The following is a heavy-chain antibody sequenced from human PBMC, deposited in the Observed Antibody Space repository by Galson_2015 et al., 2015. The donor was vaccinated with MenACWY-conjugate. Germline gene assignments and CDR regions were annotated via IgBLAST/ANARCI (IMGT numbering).Heavy chain of an antibody. CDR3: ARARLGYSYDYFDP. D-gene: IGHD5-18*01. CDR2: INVGSGNT. CDR1: GSTFTNYA. V-gene: IGHV1-3*01. Sequence: SVKVSCKASGSTFTNYALHWMRQAPGQRLEWMGWINVGSGNTRSSQKFQGRVTITTDTSASTAYMELSSLRSEDTAVYYCARARLGYSYDYFDPWGQGTLVTVSS. J-gene: IGHJ5*02.